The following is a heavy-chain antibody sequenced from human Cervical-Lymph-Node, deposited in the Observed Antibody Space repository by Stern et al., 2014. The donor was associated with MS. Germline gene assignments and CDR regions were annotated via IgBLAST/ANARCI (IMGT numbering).Heavy chain of an antibody. J-gene: IGHJ4*02. D-gene: IGHD6-25*01. CDR3: ARAPDAADAAKVFYH. CDR1: GGSISNGDYF. V-gene: IGHV4-30-4*01. CDR2: IHYNGGT. Sequence: QLQLQESGPGLVKPSQTLSLTCSVSGGSISNGDYFWSWIRQPPRKGLEWVGYIHYNGGTHYSPSLQSRVSISMDTSKNQLSLRLTSVTAADTAVYFCARAPDAADAAKVFYHWGQGVLVTVSS.